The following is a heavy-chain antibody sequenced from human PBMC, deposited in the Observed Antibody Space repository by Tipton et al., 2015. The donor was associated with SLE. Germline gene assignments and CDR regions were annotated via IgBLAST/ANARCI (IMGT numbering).Heavy chain of an antibody. CDR3: ARGWIQLWFDI. CDR1: GVSISSHY. Sequence: TLSLTCTVSGVSISSHYWSWIRQPPGKGLEWIGYIYYSGSTKYKPSLKSRVTISIDMSKNQFSLKLSSVTAADTAVYYCARGWIQLWFDIWGQGTMVTVSS. D-gene: IGHD5-18*01. V-gene: IGHV4-59*08. J-gene: IGHJ3*02. CDR2: IYYSGST.